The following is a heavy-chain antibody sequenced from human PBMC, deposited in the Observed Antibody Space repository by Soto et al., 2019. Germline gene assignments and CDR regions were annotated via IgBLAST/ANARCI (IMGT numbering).Heavy chain of an antibody. CDR1: GGSFCGYY. CDR2: INHSGST. D-gene: IGHD3-3*01. J-gene: IGHJ6*02. Sequence: SGTLSVTSAVYGGSFCGYYWSWIRQPPGKGLEWIGEINHSGSTNYNPSLKSRVTISVDTSKNQFSLKLSSVTAADTAVYNCASASLGFLGVWGEVTTVPVS. V-gene: IGHV4-34*01. CDR3: ASASLGFLGV.